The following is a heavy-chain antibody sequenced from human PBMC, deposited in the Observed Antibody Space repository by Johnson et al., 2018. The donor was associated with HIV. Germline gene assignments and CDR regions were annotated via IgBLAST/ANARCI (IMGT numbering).Heavy chain of an antibody. Sequence: VQLVESGGGMIQPGGSLRLSCAASGFTVSNNYMSWVRQAPGKGLEWVSILHSDGGTFNTDYVKGRLTIYRDNSKNTLYLQMNSLRAEDTAVYYCARGGHCGGDCAGAKQALDIWGQGTRVTVSS. CDR3: ARGGHCGGDCAGAKQALDI. D-gene: IGHD2-21*01. J-gene: IGHJ3*02. CDR2: LHSDGGT. CDR1: GFTVSNNY. V-gene: IGHV3-53*01.